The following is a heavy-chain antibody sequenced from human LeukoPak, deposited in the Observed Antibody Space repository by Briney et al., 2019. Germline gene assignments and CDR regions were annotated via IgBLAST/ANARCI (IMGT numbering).Heavy chain of an antibody. Sequence: SETLSLTCAVYGGSFSGSYWRWIRQPPGKGLEWFGEINHSGSTNYNPSLQSRVAISVDTSKNQFCLKLSSVTAADTAVYYCARGEDIVVVVAATRKYFDYWGQGTLVTVSS. J-gene: IGHJ4*02. CDR3: ARGEDIVVVVAATRKYFDY. D-gene: IGHD2-15*01. V-gene: IGHV4-34*01. CDR2: INHSGST. CDR1: GGSFSGSY.